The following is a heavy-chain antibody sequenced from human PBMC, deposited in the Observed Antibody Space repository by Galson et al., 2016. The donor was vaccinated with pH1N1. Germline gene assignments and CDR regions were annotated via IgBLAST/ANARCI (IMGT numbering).Heavy chain of an antibody. CDR2: IDSGGNS. J-gene: IGHJ1*01. Sequence: SLRLSCAASGLSVRNNYMNWVRQAPGKGLKWVSVIDSGGNSFYADSVKGRFTMSRDNSKNTVYLQMNSLTREDTAVYFCARPRIASPGALHHWGQGTRVTVSS. V-gene: IGHV3-66*02. CDR1: GLSVRNNY. CDR3: ARPRIASPGALHH. D-gene: IGHD1-26*01.